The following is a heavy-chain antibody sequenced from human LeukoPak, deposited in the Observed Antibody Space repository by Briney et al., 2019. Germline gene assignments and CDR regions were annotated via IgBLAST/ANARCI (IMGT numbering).Heavy chain of an antibody. CDR1: GGSISPYY. V-gene: IGHV4-59*01. Sequence: SETLSLTCTVSGGSISPYYWSWIRQPPGKGLEWIGYIYYSGSTNYNPFLKSRVTISVDTSKNQFSLRLSSVTAADTAVYYCARARGYCSSTSCSLDFGYWGQGTLVTVSS. J-gene: IGHJ4*02. CDR2: IYYSGST. D-gene: IGHD2-2*01. CDR3: ARARGYCSSTSCSLDFGY.